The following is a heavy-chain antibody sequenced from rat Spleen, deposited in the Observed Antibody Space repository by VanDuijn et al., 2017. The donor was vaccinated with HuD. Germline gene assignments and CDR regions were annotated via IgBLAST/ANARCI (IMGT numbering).Heavy chain of an antibody. CDR3: XTIXXXNWXXXVXXXVSXXXEKEPDXXLSSXCKAPNQNVDTPYSESYYY. D-gene: IGHD1-12*01. CDR2: ISYDGGST. CDR1: GFTFSDYG. J-gene: IGHJ4*01. Sequence: EVQLVESGGGLVQPGRSLKLSCAASGFTFSDYGVAWVRQAPTTGLEWVASISYDGGSTYYRASVKGRFTISRDNAKSSLYLQMDSLSSEDPXXYXXXTIXXXNWXXXVXXXVSXXXEKEPDXXLSSXCKAPNQNVDTPYSESYYY. V-gene: IGHV5-20*01.